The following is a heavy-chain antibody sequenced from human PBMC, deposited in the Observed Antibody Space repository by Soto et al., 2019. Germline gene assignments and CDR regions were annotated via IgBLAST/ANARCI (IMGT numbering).Heavy chain of an antibody. CDR2: IWYDGSNE. CDR1: GFSFSSYG. CDR3: AKGRGGGAVVPDY. J-gene: IGHJ4*02. D-gene: IGHD2-21*01. Sequence: QVQLVESGGGVVQPGRSLRLSCAASGFSFSSYGIHWVRQAPGKGLEWVAVIWYDGSNEYYADSVKGRFSISRDNSKSRVYLQMNRRGAGDTAVYYCAKGRGGGAVVPDYWGQGTLVTVSS. V-gene: IGHV3-33*06.